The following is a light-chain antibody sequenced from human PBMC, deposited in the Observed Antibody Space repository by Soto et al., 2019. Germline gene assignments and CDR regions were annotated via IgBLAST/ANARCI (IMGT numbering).Light chain of an antibody. CDR2: GAS. CDR1: QSVSSSY. CDR3: QQYGSSPIFT. Sequence: EIVLTQSPGTQSLSPGERATLSCRASQSVSSSYLAWYQQKPGQAPRLLIYGASGRATGIPDRFSGSGSGTDFTLTISRLEPEAFAVYYCQQYGSSPIFTFGPGTKVDIK. V-gene: IGKV3-20*01. J-gene: IGKJ3*01.